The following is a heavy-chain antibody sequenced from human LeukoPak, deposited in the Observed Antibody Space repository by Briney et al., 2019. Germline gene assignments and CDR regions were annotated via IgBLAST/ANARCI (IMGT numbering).Heavy chain of an antibody. CDR1: GFIFSNFS. Sequence: PGGSLRVSCVGSGFIFSNFSMNWVRQAPGKGLEWVSSISSTVNYIHYADSVKGRFTISRDNAQKSLYLQMNSLRVEDSAVYYCARVSAGPVWGQGTVVTVSS. CDR3: ARVSAGPV. CDR2: ISSTVNYI. J-gene: IGHJ4*02. V-gene: IGHV3-21*01. D-gene: IGHD6-13*01.